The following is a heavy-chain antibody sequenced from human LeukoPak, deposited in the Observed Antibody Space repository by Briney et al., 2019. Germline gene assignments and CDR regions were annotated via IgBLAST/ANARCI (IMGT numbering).Heavy chain of an antibody. CDR2: ISFDGSNK. Sequence: GGSLRLSCVASGFTFSSYAMHWVRQAPGKGLEWVAVISFDGSNKYYADSVKGRFTISRDNSKNTLYLQVSAEDTAINYCARGYASTSQLDPWGQGTLVTVSS. V-gene: IGHV3-30*03. D-gene: IGHD6-13*01. CDR3: ARGYASTSQLDP. CDR1: GFTFSSYA. J-gene: IGHJ5*02.